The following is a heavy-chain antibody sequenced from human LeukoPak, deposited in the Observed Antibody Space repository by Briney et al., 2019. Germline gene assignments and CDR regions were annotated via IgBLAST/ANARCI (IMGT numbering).Heavy chain of an antibody. CDR3: ARAPLRVEGRSYFDY. J-gene: IGHJ4*02. CDR2: ISSSSSYI. D-gene: IGHD3-16*01. Sequence: GGSLRLSCAASGFTFSSYSMNWVRQVPGKGLEWVSSISSSSSYIYYADSVKGRFTISRDNAKNSLYLQMNSLRAEDTAVYYCARAPLRVEGRSYFDYWGQGTLVTVSS. CDR1: GFTFSSYS. V-gene: IGHV3-21*01.